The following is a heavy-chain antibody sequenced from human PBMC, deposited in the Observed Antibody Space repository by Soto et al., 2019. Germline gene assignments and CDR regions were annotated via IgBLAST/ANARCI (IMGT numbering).Heavy chain of an antibody. CDR3: ARAPTVTLPDPPLFDY. J-gene: IGHJ4*02. D-gene: IGHD4-17*01. Sequence: QVQLVQSGAEVKKPGSSVKVSCKASGGTFSSYAISWVRQAPGQGLEWMGGIIPIFGTANYAQKFQGKVTITPYESTGTAYMELSSLRSEDTAVYYCARAPTVTLPDPPLFDYWRQGTLVTVSS. V-gene: IGHV1-69*01. CDR2: IIPIFGTA. CDR1: GGTFSSYA.